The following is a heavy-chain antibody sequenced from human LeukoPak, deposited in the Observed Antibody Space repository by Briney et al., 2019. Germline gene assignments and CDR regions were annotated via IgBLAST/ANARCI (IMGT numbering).Heavy chain of an antibody. J-gene: IGHJ3*02. D-gene: IGHD1-26*01. V-gene: IGHV4-59*08. Sequence: PSETLSLTCTVSGGSISSYYWSWIRQRPGKGLEWIGYIYYSGSTNYNPSLKSRVTISVDTSKNQFSMKLSSVTAADTAVYYCARRSYGIDNAFDIWGQGTMVTVSS. CDR3: ARRSYGIDNAFDI. CDR2: IYYSGST. CDR1: GGSISSYY.